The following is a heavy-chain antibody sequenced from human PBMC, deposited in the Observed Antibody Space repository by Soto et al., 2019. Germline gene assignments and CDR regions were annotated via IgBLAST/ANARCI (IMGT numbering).Heavy chain of an antibody. D-gene: IGHD6-19*01. V-gene: IGHV1-46*01. Sequence: ASVKVSCKASGDTYTSYYIHWVRQAPGQGLGWMGTFNPSGGGTFYAQKFQGRVTMTGDTSTSTVYMELSSLRSEDTAVYYCVTSRVSIAVAGETEYYFDYWGQGTLVTVSS. CDR1: GDTYTSYY. J-gene: IGHJ4*02. CDR2: FNPSGGGT. CDR3: VTSRVSIAVAGETEYYFDY.